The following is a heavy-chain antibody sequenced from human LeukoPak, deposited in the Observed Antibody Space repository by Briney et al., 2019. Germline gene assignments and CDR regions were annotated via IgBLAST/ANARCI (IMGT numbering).Heavy chain of an antibody. Sequence: GASVTVSCKASGYTFTSYGISWVRQAPGQGLEWMGWISAYNGNTNYAQKLQGRVTMTTDTSTSTAYMELRSLRSDDTAVYYCARDELGSGDYYGSGSYYNPLDFWGQGTLVTVSS. CDR2: ISAYNGNT. V-gene: IGHV1-18*01. J-gene: IGHJ4*02. CDR3: ARDELGSGDYYGSGSYYNPLDF. D-gene: IGHD3-10*01. CDR1: GYTFTSYG.